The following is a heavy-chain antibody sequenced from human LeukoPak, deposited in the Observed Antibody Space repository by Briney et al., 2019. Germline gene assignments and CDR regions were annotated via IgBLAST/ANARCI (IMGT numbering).Heavy chain of an antibody. CDR3: ARVVFSDYYYYGMDV. Sequence: GGSLRLSCAASGSIFDHYGMYWVRQAPGKGLEWVSFTRYDGRDEYYADSVKGRFTISRDNSKNTLYLQMNSLRAEDTAVYYCARVVFSDYYYYGMDVWGQGTTVTVSS. V-gene: IGHV3-30*02. CDR2: TRYDGRDE. D-gene: IGHD2-8*01. J-gene: IGHJ6*02. CDR1: GSIFDHYG.